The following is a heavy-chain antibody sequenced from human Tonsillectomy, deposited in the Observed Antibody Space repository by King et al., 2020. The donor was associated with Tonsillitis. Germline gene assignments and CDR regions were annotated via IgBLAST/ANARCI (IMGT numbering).Heavy chain of an antibody. Sequence: QLVQSGAEVKKPGASVKVSCKASGFIFTGHYMHWLRQAPGQGLEWMGWINLNSGGTDYAQRFQGRVTMTRDTSITTAYMELSGLGSDDTAVYYCARDNRWNDVGGWFDPWGQGTLVTVSS. D-gene: IGHD1-1*01. CDR2: INLNSGGT. V-gene: IGHV1-2*02. CDR1: GFIFTGHY. CDR3: ARDNRWNDVGGWFDP. J-gene: IGHJ5*02.